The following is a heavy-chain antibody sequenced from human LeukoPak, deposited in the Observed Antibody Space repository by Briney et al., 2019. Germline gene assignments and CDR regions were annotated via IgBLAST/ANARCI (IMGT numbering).Heavy chain of an antibody. D-gene: IGHD3-10*01. CDR3: AREWVRRADY. Sequence: GGTLRLSCAASGFTFSSYGMTWVRQAPGKGLEWVANIKQDGSEKYYVDSVKGRFTISRDNAKNSLYLQMNSLRAEDTAVYYCAREWVRRADYWGQGTLVTVSS. CDR1: GFTFSSYG. CDR2: IKQDGSEK. V-gene: IGHV3-7*01. J-gene: IGHJ4*02.